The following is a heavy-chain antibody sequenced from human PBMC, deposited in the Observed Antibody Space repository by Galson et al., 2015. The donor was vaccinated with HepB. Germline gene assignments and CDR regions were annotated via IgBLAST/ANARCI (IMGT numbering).Heavy chain of an antibody. CDR2: ISSSSSTI. J-gene: IGHJ5*02. CDR3: ARGGYYTWRHNWFDP. V-gene: IGHV3-48*02. CDR1: GFTFSSYS. D-gene: IGHD3-3*01. Sequence: SLRLSCAASGFTFSSYSMNWVRQAPGKGLEWVSYISSSSSTIYYADSVKGRFTISRDNAKNSLYLQMNSLRDEDTAVYYCARGGYYTWRHNWFDPWGQGTLVTVSS.